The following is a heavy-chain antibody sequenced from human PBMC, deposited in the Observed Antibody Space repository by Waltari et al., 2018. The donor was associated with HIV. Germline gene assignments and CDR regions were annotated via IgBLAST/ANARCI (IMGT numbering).Heavy chain of an antibody. CDR1: GFDFGRFS. CDR3: VRDDPGYVAIDY. CDR2: LRRDTYEA. D-gene: IGHD2-15*01. V-gene: IGHV3-7*03. Sequence: LVQSGGGEVQEGGSLLLSCSGSGFDFGRFSLNWVRQTPRRGLEWVASLRRDTYEANYLASVRGRFIISRDNAKSSAYLEMSSLRVEDTGTYYCVRDDPGYVAIDYWGQGSQVVVS. J-gene: IGHJ4*02.